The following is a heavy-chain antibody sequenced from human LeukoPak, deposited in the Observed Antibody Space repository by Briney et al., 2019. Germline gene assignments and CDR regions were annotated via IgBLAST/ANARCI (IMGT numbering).Heavy chain of an antibody. V-gene: IGHV1-2*02. CDR1: GYTFTGYY. Sequence: GASVKVSCKASGYTFTGYYMHWVRQAPGQGLEWMGWINPNSVGTNYAQKFQGRVTMTRDTSISTAYMELRRLRSDDTAVYYCARDWDSSFPYYYYMDVWGKGTTVTVSS. D-gene: IGHD6-6*01. J-gene: IGHJ6*03. CDR2: INPNSVGT. CDR3: ARDWDSSFPYYYYMDV.